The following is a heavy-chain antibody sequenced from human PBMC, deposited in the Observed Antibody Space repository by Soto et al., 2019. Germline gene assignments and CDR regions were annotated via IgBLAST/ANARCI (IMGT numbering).Heavy chain of an antibody. CDR3: ATSQIGYCSGGSCLDVAFDI. CDR2: ISAYNGNT. Sequence: ASVKVSCKASGYTFTSYGISWVRQAPGQGLEWMGWISAYNGNTNYAQKLQGRVTMTTDTSTSTAYMELRSLRSDDTAVYYCATSQIGYCSGGSCLDVAFDIWGQGTMVTVSS. D-gene: IGHD2-15*01. J-gene: IGHJ3*02. CDR1: GYTFTSYG. V-gene: IGHV1-18*01.